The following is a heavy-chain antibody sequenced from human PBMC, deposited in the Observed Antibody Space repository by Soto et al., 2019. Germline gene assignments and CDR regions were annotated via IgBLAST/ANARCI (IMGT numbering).Heavy chain of an antibody. V-gene: IGHV3-30*18. CDR1: GITFSSSG. Sequence: QVHLVESGGGVVQPGRSLRLSCAASGITFSSSGMHWVRQAPGKGLEWLAVISYDGSNKYYADSVKGRFTISRDNSKITRYQQMNSLRGEDTAVYFCAKDRGRGGVPAAIDDWGQGTLVTGSS. CDR2: ISYDGSNK. CDR3: AKDRGRGGVPAAIDD. D-gene: IGHD2-2*01. J-gene: IGHJ4*02.